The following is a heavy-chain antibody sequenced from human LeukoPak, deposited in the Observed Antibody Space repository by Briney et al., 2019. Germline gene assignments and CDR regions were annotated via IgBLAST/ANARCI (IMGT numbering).Heavy chain of an antibody. D-gene: IGHD6-19*01. J-gene: IGHJ3*02. Sequence: ASVKVSCKASGYTFTSYGIRLVRQAPGQGLEWMGWISAYNGNTNYEQKLQGRVTMTTDTSTSTAYMELRSLRSDDTPVYYCARGGEAVAGETRRSRAFDIWGQGTMVTVSS. V-gene: IGHV1-18*01. CDR2: ISAYNGNT. CDR1: GYTFTSYG. CDR3: ARGGEAVAGETRRSRAFDI.